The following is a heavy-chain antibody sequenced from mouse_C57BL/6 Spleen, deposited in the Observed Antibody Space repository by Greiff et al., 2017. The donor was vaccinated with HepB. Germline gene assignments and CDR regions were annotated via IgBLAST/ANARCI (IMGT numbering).Heavy chain of an antibody. D-gene: IGHD3-1*01. CDR3: ARGDEGDYFDY. CDR2: INPSTGGT. CDR1: GYSFTGYY. V-gene: IGHV1-42*01. Sequence: EVQLQQSGPELVKPGASVKISCKASGYSFTGYYMNWVKQSPEKSLEWIGEINPSTGGTTYNQKFKAKATLTVDKSSSTAYMQLKSLTSEDSAVYYCARGDEGDYFDYWGQGTTLTVSS. J-gene: IGHJ2*01.